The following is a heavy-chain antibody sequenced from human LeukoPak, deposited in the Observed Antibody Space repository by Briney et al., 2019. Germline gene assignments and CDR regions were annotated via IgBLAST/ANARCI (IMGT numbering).Heavy chain of an antibody. V-gene: IGHV3-30*18. CDR2: ISYDGSNK. D-gene: IGHD3-16*01. CDR1: GFTFSSYG. Sequence: GGSLRLSCAVSGFTFSSYGMHWVRQAPGKGLEWVAVISYDGSNKFYADSVRGRFTISRDNSKNTLPLQMNSLRTEDTAVYYCAKGLWEATVGFLDYWGQGTLVTVSS. J-gene: IGHJ4*02. CDR3: AKGLWEATVGFLDY.